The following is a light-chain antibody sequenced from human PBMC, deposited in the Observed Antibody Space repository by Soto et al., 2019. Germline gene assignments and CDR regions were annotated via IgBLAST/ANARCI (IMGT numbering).Light chain of an antibody. Sequence: QSVLTQPASVSGSPGQSITISCTGTSSDVGGYNYVSWYQQHPGKAPKLMIYEVSNRPSGVSNRFSGSKSGNTASLTISGLQAEDEADYYCSSYTSSSLLGVFGGGTKVTVL. J-gene: IGLJ3*02. CDR2: EVS. CDR1: SSDVGGYNY. V-gene: IGLV2-14*01. CDR3: SSYTSSSLLGV.